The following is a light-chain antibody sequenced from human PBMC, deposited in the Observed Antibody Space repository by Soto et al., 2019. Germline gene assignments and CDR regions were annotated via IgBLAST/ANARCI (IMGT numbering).Light chain of an antibody. CDR1: SGHSSYA. J-gene: IGLJ3*02. CDR3: QTWGTGIRGV. Sequence: QLVLTQSPSASASLGASVKLTYTLSSGHSSYAIAWHQQQPEKGPRYLMKLNSDGSHSKGDGIPDRFSGSSSGAERYLTISSLQSEDEADYYCQTWGTGIRGVFGGGTKLTVL. CDR2: LNSDGSH. V-gene: IGLV4-69*01.